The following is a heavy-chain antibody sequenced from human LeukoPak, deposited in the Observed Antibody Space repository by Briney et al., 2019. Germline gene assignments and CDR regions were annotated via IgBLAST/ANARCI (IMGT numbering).Heavy chain of an antibody. Sequence: TWGSLRLSCSASGFIISSYSMNWVRQALGKGLEWVSSISCTSTYIYYTDSVRGRFTISRDNAKNSLYLQMNSLRAEDTAVYYCARDSRYGLLPRYYGMDVWGQGTTVTVSS. D-gene: IGHD5-18*01. V-gene: IGHV3-21*01. J-gene: IGHJ6*02. CDR1: GFIISSYS. CDR3: ARDSRYGLLPRYYGMDV. CDR2: ISCTSTYI.